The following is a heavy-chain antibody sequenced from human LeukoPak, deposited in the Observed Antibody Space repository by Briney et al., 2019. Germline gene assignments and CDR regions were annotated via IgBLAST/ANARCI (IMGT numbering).Heavy chain of an antibody. D-gene: IGHD3-16*02. J-gene: IGHJ4*02. Sequence: PGGSLRLSCAASGFTSSSYEMNWVRQAPGKGLEWVSYISSGGGTIYYADSVKGRFTISRDNSKNTLYLQMNSLRAEDTAVYYCAKDSTITFGGVIVPPLYFDYWGQGTLVTVSS. CDR1: GFTSSSYE. CDR2: ISSGGGTI. CDR3: AKDSTITFGGVIVPPLYFDY. V-gene: IGHV3-48*03.